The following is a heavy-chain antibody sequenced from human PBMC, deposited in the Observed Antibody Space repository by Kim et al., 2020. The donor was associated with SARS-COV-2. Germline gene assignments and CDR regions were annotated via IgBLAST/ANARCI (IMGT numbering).Heavy chain of an antibody. CDR3: ARGLSVYSSGWYKPPNPFDY. CDR2: INHSGST. V-gene: IGHV4-34*01. Sequence: SETLSLTCAVYGGSFSGYYWSWIRQPPGKGLEWIGEINHSGSTNYNPSLKSRVTISVDTSKNQFSLKLSSVTAADTAVYYCARGLSVYSSGWYKPPNPFDYWGQGTLVTVSS. J-gene: IGHJ4*02. CDR1: GGSFSGYY. D-gene: IGHD6-19*01.